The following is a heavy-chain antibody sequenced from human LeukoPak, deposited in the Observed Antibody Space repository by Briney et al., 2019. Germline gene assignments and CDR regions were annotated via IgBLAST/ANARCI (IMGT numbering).Heavy chain of an antibody. V-gene: IGHV4-4*07. CDR2: VYANDNT. Sequence: SETLSLTCTVSGGSISSYYWSWIRQPAGKGLEWIGRVYANDNTNYNPSLKGRVTMAGDTSKNQFSLTLISVTAADTAVYYCARGGNRYFDYWGQGTLVTVST. CDR1: GGSISSYY. J-gene: IGHJ4*02. CDR3: ARGGNRYFDY. D-gene: IGHD2/OR15-2a*01.